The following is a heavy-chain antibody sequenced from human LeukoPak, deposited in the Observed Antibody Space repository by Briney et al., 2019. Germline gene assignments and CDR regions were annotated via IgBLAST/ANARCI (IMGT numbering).Heavy chain of an antibody. Sequence: SETLSLTCTVSGGSISSYYWSWIRQPAGKGLEWIGRIYTSGSTGYNPSLKSRVTMSADTSKNRFSLKLSSVTAADTAVYYCARDRYYYDSSGYLFDYWGQGTLVTVSS. CDR3: ARDRYYYDSSGYLFDY. CDR2: IYTSGST. V-gene: IGHV4-4*07. D-gene: IGHD3-22*01. J-gene: IGHJ4*02. CDR1: GGSISSYY.